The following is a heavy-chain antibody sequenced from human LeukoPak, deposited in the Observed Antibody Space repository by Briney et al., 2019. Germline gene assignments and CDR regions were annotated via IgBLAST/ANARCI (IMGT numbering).Heavy chain of an antibody. J-gene: IGHJ4*02. CDR2: IYYSGST. V-gene: IGHV4-31*03. CDR1: GGSISSGGYY. D-gene: IGHD2-2*01. Sequence: PSQTLSLTCTVSGGSISSGGYYWSWIRQHPGKGLEWIGYIYYSGSTYYNPSLKSRVTISVDTSKNQFSLKLSFVTAADTAVYYCARLYCSSTSCPFDYWGQGTLVTVSS. CDR3: ARLYCSSTSCPFDY.